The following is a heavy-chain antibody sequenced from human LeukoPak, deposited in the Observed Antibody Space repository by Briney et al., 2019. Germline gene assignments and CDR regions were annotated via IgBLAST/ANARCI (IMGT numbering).Heavy chain of an antibody. D-gene: IGHD3-10*01. Sequence: SVKVSCKASGFTFTSSAMQWVRQARGQRLEWIGWIVVGSGNTNYAQKFQERVTITRDMSTSTAYMELSSLRSEDTAVYYCAASFYGSGSYYPMLDYWGQGNLVTVSS. J-gene: IGHJ4*02. CDR1: GFTFTSSA. V-gene: IGHV1-58*02. CDR2: IVVGSGNT. CDR3: AASFYGSGSYYPMLDY.